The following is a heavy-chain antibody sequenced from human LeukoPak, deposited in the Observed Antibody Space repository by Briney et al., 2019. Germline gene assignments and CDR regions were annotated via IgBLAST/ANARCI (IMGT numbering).Heavy chain of an antibody. CDR3: ARVHPGSSLLIGEIDS. CDR2: ISSSSSTI. D-gene: IGHD6-13*01. CDR1: GFTVSSNS. V-gene: IGHV3-48*01. J-gene: IGHJ5*01. Sequence: PGGSLRLSCTVSGFTVSSNSMSWVRQAPGKGLEWVSYISSSSSTIYYADSVKGRFTISRDNAKNSLYLQMNSLRAEDTAVYYCARVHPGSSLLIGEIDSWGQGTLVTVSS.